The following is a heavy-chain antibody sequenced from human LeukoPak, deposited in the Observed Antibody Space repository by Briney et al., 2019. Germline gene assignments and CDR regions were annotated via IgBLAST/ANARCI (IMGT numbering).Heavy chain of an antibody. Sequence: GSLRLSCAASGFTFNSYWMNWVRQPPGKGLEWIGHMFAGGSTNQNPSLKSRVTISMDTSKNQFSLKLDSVTAADTAVYYCASHYSGTYVNYWGQGILVTVSS. CDR2: MFAGGST. J-gene: IGHJ4*02. CDR1: GFTFNSYW. D-gene: IGHD1-26*01. CDR3: ASHYSGTYVNY. V-gene: IGHV4-59*01.